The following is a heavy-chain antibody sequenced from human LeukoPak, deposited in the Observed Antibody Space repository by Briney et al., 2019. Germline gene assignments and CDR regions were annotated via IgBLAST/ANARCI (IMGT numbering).Heavy chain of an antibody. CDR1: GFTFSSYA. CDR2: ISGSGGST. D-gene: IGHD6-6*01. J-gene: IGHJ4*02. V-gene: IGHV3-23*01. CDR3: AKDWYALSSSAYYFDY. Sequence: GGSLRLSCAASGFTFSSYAMSWVRQAPGKRLEWVSAISGSGGSTYYADSVKGRFTISRDNSKNTLYLQMNSLRAEDTAVYYCAKDWYALSSSAYYFDYWGQGTLVTVSS.